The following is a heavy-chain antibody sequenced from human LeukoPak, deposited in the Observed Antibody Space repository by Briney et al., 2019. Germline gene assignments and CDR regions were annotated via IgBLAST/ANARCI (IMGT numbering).Heavy chain of an antibody. D-gene: IGHD2-8*01. CDR3: ATSYDAKVAPFDL. CDR1: GYSISSGYY. Sequence: SETLSLTRNVSGYSISSGYYWGWIRQPPGKGLEWIGSIYYGGSTYYNPSLKSRVTISVDTSKSQFSLLVTSVSAADTAIYFCATSYDAKVAPFDLLGQGILVTVSS. CDR2: IYYGGST. J-gene: IGHJ4*02. V-gene: IGHV4-38-2*02.